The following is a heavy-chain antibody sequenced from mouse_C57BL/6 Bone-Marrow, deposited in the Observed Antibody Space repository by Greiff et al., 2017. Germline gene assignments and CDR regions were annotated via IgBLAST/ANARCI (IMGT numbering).Heavy chain of an antibody. V-gene: IGHV5-6*01. CDR1: GFTFSSYG. Sequence: EVKLMESGGDLVKPGGSLKLSCAASGFTFSSYGMSWVRQTPDKRLEWVATISSGGSYTYYPDSVKGRFTISRDNAKNTLYLQMSSLKSEDTAMYYCARHGDGYLDYWCQGTTLTVSS. CDR3: ARHGDGYLDY. CDR2: ISSGGSYT. J-gene: IGHJ2*01. D-gene: IGHD2-3*01.